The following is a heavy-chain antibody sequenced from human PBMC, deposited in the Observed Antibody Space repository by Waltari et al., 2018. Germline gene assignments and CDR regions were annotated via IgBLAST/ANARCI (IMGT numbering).Heavy chain of an antibody. CDR3: ARQRQGDY. J-gene: IGHJ4*02. D-gene: IGHD6-25*01. V-gene: IGHV4-4*02. CDR1: GGSISSSNW. CDR2: IYRGDSDT. Sequence: QVQLQESGPGLVKPSGTLSLTCAVSGGSISSSNWWGWVRQPPGKGLEWMGIIYRGDSDTRDTPSFHGQVTISAEKSISTAYLQWGRLKASDTARYDCARQRQGDYWGQGTLVTVSS.